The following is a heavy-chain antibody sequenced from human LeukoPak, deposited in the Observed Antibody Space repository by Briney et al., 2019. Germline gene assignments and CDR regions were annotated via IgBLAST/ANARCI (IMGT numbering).Heavy chain of an antibody. J-gene: IGHJ4*02. Sequence: GRSLRLSCATSGFTFSSYGMHWVCQAPGKGLEWVALIWYDGSNKFYADSVRGRFTISRDYSKNTLYLQMNSLRAEDTAVYYCARESGSHYQELDQWGQGTLVTVSS. D-gene: IGHD1-26*01. CDR3: ARESGSHYQELDQ. CDR1: GFTFSSYG. CDR2: IWYDGSNK. V-gene: IGHV3-33*01.